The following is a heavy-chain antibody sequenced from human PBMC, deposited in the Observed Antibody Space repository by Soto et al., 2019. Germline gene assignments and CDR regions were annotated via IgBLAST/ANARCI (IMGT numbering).Heavy chain of an antibody. V-gene: IGHV3-7*01. CDR1: EFTFSKYW. CDR3: VCGGNYFVY. J-gene: IGHJ4*02. Sequence: EVQLVESGGGLVQPGGSLRLSCAASEFTFSKYWMTWVRQSPGKGLEWVANINQDGSERYYVDSVRGRFTISRDNAKNSLYLQMNSLRAEDTAVCYCVCGGNYFVYWGQGTLVTVSP. D-gene: IGHD3-16*01. CDR2: INQDGSER.